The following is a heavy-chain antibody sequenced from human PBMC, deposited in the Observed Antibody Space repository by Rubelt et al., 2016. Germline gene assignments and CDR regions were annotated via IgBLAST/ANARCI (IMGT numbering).Heavy chain of an antibody. CDR3: ARSDIVATITDY. Sequence: EVQLVESGGGLVQPGGSLRLSCAASGFTVSSNYMSWVRQAPGTGLEWVSVIYSGGSTYYADSVKGRFTISRDKSKNTLYLQMNSLRAEDTAVYYCARSDIVATITDYWGQGTLVTVSS. CDR1: GFTVSSNY. V-gene: IGHV3-66*01. J-gene: IGHJ4*02. D-gene: IGHD5-12*01. CDR2: IYSGGST.